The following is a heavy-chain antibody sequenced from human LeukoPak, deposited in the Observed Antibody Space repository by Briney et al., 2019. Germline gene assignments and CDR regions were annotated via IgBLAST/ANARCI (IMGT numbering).Heavy chain of an antibody. J-gene: IGHJ6*02. V-gene: IGHV3-74*01. CDR1: GFTFSSYW. Sequence: PGGSLRLSCAASGFTFSSYWMHWVRQAPGKGLVWVSRINSDGSSTSYADSVKGRFTISRDNAKNTLYLQMNSLRAEDTAVYYCARDRAYCSSTSCYIDFGMDVWGQGTPVTVSS. CDR2: INSDGSST. CDR3: ARDRAYCSSTSCYIDFGMDV. D-gene: IGHD2-2*02.